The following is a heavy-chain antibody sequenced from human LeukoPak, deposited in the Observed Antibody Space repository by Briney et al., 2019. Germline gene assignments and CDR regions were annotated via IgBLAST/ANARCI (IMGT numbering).Heavy chain of an antibody. CDR2: IYYSGST. D-gene: IGHD3-10*01. V-gene: IGHV4-39*01. J-gene: IGHJ4*02. Sequence: PSETLSLTCTVSGGSISSSSYYWGWIRQPPGKGLEWIGSIYYSGSTYYNPSLKSRVIISVDTSKNQFSLKLSSVTAADTAVYYCARHLSREAYDSGTYYKIKYWGQGTLVTVSS. CDR3: ARHLSREAYDSGTYYKIKY. CDR1: GGSISSSSYY.